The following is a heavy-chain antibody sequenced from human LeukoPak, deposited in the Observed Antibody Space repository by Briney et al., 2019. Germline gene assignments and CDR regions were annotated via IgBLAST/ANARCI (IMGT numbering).Heavy chain of an antibody. CDR2: IKQDGSET. Sequence: TGGSLRLSCAASGFMFSNHWMTWVRQAPGKGLEWVANIKQDGSETYYMDYVKGRFTISRDNAKNSLHLQMDSLRAEDTAVYYCARDQSIHPYPEVILDFWGQGALVTVSS. CDR3: ARDQSIHPYPEVILDF. J-gene: IGHJ4*02. V-gene: IGHV3-7*01. D-gene: IGHD3-10*01. CDR1: GFMFSNHW.